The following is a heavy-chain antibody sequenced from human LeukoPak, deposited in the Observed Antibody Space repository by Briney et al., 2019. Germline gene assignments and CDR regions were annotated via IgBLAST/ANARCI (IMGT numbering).Heavy chain of an antibody. Sequence: GGSLRLSCAASGFTFSDYYMSWIRQAPGKGLEWVSYISSSGSTIYYADSVKGQFTISRDNAKNSLYLQMNSLRAEDTAVYYCAREISGERTYYFDYWGQGTLVTVSS. CDR1: GFTFSDYY. CDR3: AREISGERTYYFDY. CDR2: ISSSGSTI. J-gene: IGHJ4*02. V-gene: IGHV3-11*01. D-gene: IGHD1-26*01.